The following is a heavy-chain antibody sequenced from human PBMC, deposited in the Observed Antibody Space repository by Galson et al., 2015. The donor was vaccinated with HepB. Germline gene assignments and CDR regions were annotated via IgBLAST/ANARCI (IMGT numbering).Heavy chain of an antibody. CDR3: AEGMVRGVRADFHY. J-gene: IGHJ4*02. Sequence: SLRLSCAASGFTFSSYAMSWVRQAPGKGLEWVSAISGSGGSTYYADSVKGRFTISRDNSKNTLYLQMNSLRAEDTAVYYCAEGMVRGVRADFHYPGQGTLGTVSS. V-gene: IGHV3-23*01. D-gene: IGHD3-10*01. CDR2: ISGSGGST. CDR1: GFTFSSYA.